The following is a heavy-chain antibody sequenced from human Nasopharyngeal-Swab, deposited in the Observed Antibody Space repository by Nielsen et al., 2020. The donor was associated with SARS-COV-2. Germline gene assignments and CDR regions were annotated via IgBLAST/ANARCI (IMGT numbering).Heavy chain of an antibody. CDR3: AKDRYSGYDLFDF. CDR1: GFTFSIYG. D-gene: IGHD5-12*01. J-gene: IGHJ4*02. V-gene: IGHV3-30*18. Sequence: GESLKISCAASGFTFSIYGMHWVRQAPGKGLEWVAVISYDERNKYYADSVKGRFTISRDNSKNTLYLQMNSLRPEDTAVYFCAKDRYSGYDLFDFWGQGTLVTVSS. CDR2: ISYDERNK.